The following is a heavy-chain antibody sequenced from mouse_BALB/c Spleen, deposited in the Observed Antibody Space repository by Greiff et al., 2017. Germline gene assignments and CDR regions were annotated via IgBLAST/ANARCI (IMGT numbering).Heavy chain of an antibody. V-gene: IGHV5-17*02. CDR2: ISSGSSTI. D-gene: IGHD2-2*01. J-gene: IGHJ2*01. CDR3: ARLGGYDEGDY. CDR1: GFTFSSFG. Sequence: EVQLVESGGGLVQPGGSRKLSCAASGFTFSSFGMHWVRQAPEKGLEWVAYISSGSSTIYYADTVKGRFTISRDNPKNTLFLQMTSLRSEDTAMYYCARLGGYDEGDYWGQGTTLTVSS.